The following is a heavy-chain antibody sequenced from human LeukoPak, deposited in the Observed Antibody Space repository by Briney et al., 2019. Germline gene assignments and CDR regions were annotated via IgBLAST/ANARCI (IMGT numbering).Heavy chain of an antibody. CDR2: ITTSSSYI. D-gene: IGHD2-2*01. Sequence: GGSLRLSCAASGFSFGSYDMNWVRQAPGKGLKWFSSITTSSSYIYYAHSVKGRFTVSRDNAKNSLYLQMNSLRAEDTAVYYCASHIVVVTAIRYYAMDVWGQGTTVTVSS. J-gene: IGHJ6*02. V-gene: IGHV3-21*01. CDR3: ASHIVVVTAIRYYAMDV. CDR1: GFSFGSYD.